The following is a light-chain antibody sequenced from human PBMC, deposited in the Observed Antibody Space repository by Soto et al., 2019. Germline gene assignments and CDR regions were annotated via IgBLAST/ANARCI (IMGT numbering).Light chain of an antibody. CDR1: QSVSSSF. J-gene: IGKJ1*01. V-gene: IGKV3-20*01. CDR2: GAS. Sequence: EILLTQSPGTLSLSPGERATLSCRASQSVSSSFLAWYQQKPGQAPRLLIYGASSRATGIPDRFSGSGSGTDFTLTISRLEPEDFAVYYCPQYGSSPRTFGQGTKVEIK. CDR3: PQYGSSPRT.